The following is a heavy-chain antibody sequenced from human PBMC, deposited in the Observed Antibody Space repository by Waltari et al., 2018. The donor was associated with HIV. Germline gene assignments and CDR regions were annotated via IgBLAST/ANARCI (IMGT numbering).Heavy chain of an antibody. V-gene: IGHV3-23*01. CDR3: AKDSSHYYDRTGYSAGWFDP. CDR2: ISGRGGST. CDR1: GFTFSSYA. J-gene: IGHJ5*02. Sequence: EVQLLESGGGLVQPGGSLRLSCAASGFTFSSYAMSWVRQAPGKGLKWVSAISGRGGSTYDADSGRGRFTISRDNSKNTLDLQMNSLRAEDTAVYFCAKDSSHYYDRTGYSAGWFDPWGQGTLVTVSS. D-gene: IGHD3-22*01.